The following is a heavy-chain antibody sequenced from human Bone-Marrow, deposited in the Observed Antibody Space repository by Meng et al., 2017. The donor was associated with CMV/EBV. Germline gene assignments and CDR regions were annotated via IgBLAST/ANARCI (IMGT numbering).Heavy chain of an antibody. CDR1: GGTFSSYA. D-gene: IGHD1-7*01. V-gene: IGHV1-69*05. CDR2: IIPIFGTA. J-gene: IGHJ4*02. Sequence: SVKVSCKASGGTFSSYAISWVRQAPGQGLEWMGGIIPIFGTANYAQKFQGRVTITTDESTSTAYMEPSSLRSEDTAVYYCARGRGTGTFYFDYWGQGTRVTGSS. CDR3: ARGRGTGTFYFDY.